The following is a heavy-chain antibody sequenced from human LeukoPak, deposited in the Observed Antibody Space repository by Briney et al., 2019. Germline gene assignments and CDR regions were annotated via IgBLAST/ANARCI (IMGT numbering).Heavy chain of an antibody. CDR2: ISSSNSYT. Sequence: PGGSLRLSCAASGFTFSDYYMSWIRQAPGKGLEWVSYISSSNSYTTYPDSVKGRFYANAVKGRFTISRDNANTSLYLQTNSLRAEDTAVYYCASLTYYFDSSGYYPGYFQHWGQGTLVTVSS. J-gene: IGHJ1*01. CDR1: GFTFSDYY. V-gene: IGHV3-11*03. CDR3: ASLTYYFDSSGYYPGYFQH. D-gene: IGHD3-22*01.